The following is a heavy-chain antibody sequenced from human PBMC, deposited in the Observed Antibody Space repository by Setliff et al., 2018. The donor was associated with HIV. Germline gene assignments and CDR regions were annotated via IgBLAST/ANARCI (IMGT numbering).Heavy chain of an antibody. CDR2: VYYGGGT. J-gene: IGHJ6*03. D-gene: IGHD1-1*01. V-gene: IGHV4-59*01. CDR1: GVSISAYY. CDR3: ARKATTYYYFNYLDC. Sequence: SETLSLTCNVSGVSISAYYWSWIRQPPGKGLEWVGFVYYGGGTNYNPSRKSRLTITVDTSKNQFSLALSSVTAAATAGSYCARKATTYYYFNYLDCWGKGTTVTVSS.